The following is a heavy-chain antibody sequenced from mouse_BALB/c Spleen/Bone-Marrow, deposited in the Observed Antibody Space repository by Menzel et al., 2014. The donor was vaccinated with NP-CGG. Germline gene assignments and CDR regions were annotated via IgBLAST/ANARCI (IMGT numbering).Heavy chain of an antibody. J-gene: IGHJ4*01. CDR3: ARKAYYYAMDY. CDR2: IWSGGST. V-gene: IGHV2-4*02. Sequence: VKQREAGHGLVQPSQSLSITCTVSGFSLTSYGVHWVRQPPGKGLEWLGVIWSGGSTDYNAAFISRLSISKDNSKSQVFFKMNSLQADDTAMYYCARKAYYYAMDYWGQGTSVTVSS. CDR1: GFSLTSYG.